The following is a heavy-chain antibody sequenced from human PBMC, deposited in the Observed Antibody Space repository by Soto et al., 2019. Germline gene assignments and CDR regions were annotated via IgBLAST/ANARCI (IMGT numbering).Heavy chain of an antibody. D-gene: IGHD1-1*01. J-gene: IGHJ4*02. CDR2: ISAHNGNT. V-gene: IGHV1-18*01. Sequence: QVHLVQSGAEVKKPGASVKVSCQGSGYAFTTYGITWVRQAPGQGLEWMGWISAHNGNTNYAQKLQGSVTVTSDTSPSTAYMELRSLRYADTAVYYCARGRYGDYWGQGALVTVSS. CDR1: GYAFTTYG. CDR3: ARGRYGDY.